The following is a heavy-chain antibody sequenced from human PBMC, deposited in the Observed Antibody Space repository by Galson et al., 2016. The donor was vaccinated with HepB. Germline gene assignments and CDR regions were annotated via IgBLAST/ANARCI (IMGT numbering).Heavy chain of an antibody. CDR1: GGSFNTHY. V-gene: IGHV4-59*11. CDR3: AGDRRGCSGGRCLNAFDI. CDR2: IYYSGST. D-gene: IGHD2-15*01. Sequence: SETLSLTCTVSGGSFNTHYWTWIRQPPGKGLEWIGSIYYSGSTNYNPSLKSRITISVDTSQNQFSLRLSSVTAADTAVYYCAGDRRGCSGGRCLNAFDIWGQGTMVTVSS. J-gene: IGHJ3*02.